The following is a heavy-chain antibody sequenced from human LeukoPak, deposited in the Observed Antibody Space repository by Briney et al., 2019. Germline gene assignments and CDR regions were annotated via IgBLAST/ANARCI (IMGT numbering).Heavy chain of an antibody. CDR1: GGPFSGYY. Sequence: SETLSLTCAVYGGPFSGYYWSWIRQPPGKGLEWIGEINHSGSTNYNPSLKSRVTISVDTSKNQFSLKLSSVTAADTAVYYCARAPRRRDGYKYLRGYYFDYWGQGTLVTVSS. CDR2: INHSGST. D-gene: IGHD5-12*01. CDR3: ARAPRRRDGYKYLRGYYFDY. V-gene: IGHV4-34*01. J-gene: IGHJ4*02.